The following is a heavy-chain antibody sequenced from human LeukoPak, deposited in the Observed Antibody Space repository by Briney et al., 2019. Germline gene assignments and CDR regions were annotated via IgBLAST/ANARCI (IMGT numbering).Heavy chain of an antibody. Sequence: PGGSLRLSCAASGFTFSSYSMSWVRQAPGKGLEWVSSISSSSSYIFYADSVKGRFTISRDNAKNSLYLQMNSLRAEDTAVYYCARDRSDYYDSSGYYRGELDYWGQGTLVTVSS. CDR3: ARDRSDYYDSSGYYRGELDY. J-gene: IGHJ4*02. CDR1: GFTFSSYS. V-gene: IGHV3-21*01. D-gene: IGHD3-22*01. CDR2: ISSSSSYI.